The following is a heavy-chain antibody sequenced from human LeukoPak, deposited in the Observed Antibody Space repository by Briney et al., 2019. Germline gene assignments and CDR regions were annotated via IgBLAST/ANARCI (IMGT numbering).Heavy chain of an antibody. Sequence: GGSLRLSCAASGFTFSSYWMHWVRQAPGKGLVWVSRINSDGSSTSYADSVKGRSTISRDNAKNTLYLQMNSLRAEDTAVYYCASLWSVSYFDYWGQGTLVTVSS. D-gene: IGHD4-17*01. CDR2: INSDGSST. J-gene: IGHJ4*02. V-gene: IGHV3-74*01. CDR3: ASLWSVSYFDY. CDR1: GFTFSSYW.